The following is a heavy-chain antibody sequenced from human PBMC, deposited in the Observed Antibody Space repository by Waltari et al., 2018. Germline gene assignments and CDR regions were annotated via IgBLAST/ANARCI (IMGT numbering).Heavy chain of an antibody. CDR1: GGTFSSYA. V-gene: IGHV4-59*01. D-gene: IGHD6-13*01. J-gene: IGHJ5*02. Sequence: QVQLVQSGAEVKKPGSSVKVSCKASGGTFSSYAISWIRQPPGKGLEWIGYIDYSGSTNYNPSLKSRVTISVDTSKNQFSLKLSSVTAADTAVYYCAREYSNELGGFDPWGQGTLVTVSS. CDR2: IDYSGST. CDR3: AREYSNELGGFDP.